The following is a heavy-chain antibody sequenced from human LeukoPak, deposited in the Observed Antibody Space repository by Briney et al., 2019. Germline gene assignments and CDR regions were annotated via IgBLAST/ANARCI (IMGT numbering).Heavy chain of an antibody. D-gene: IGHD6-6*01. V-gene: IGHV4-59*01. J-gene: IGHJ6*02. CDR3: ARALALRTSSSYYYGMDV. Sequence: SETLSLTCTVSGGSISSYYWNWIRQPPGKGLEWIGYIYYSGSTNYNPSLRSRVTISVDTSKNQFSLKLSSVTAADTAVYYCARALALRTSSSYYYGMDVWGQGTTVTVSS. CDR2: IYYSGST. CDR1: GGSISSYY.